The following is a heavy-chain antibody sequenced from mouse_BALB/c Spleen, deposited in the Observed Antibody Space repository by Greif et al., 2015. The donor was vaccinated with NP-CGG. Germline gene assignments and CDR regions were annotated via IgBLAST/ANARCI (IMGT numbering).Heavy chain of an antibody. CDR3: ARDNYYGSSYVYYYAMDY. CDR2: IWGDGST. V-gene: IGHV2-6-7*01. J-gene: IGHJ4*01. Sequence: VKLQESGPGLVAPSQSLSITCTVSGFSLTGYGVNWVRQPPGKGLEWLGMIWGDGSTDYNSALKSRLSIGKDNSKSQVFLKMNSLQTDDTARYYCARDNYYGSSYVYYYAMDYWGQGTSVTVSS. D-gene: IGHD1-1*01. CDR1: GFSLTGYG.